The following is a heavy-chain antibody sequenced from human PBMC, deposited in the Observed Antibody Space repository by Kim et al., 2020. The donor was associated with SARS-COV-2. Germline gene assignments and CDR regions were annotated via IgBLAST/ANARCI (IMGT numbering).Heavy chain of an antibody. D-gene: IGHD4-17*01. CDR1: GGSISSYY. Sequence: SETLSLTCTVSGGSISSYYWSWIRQPPGKGLEWIGYIYYSGSTNYNPSLKSRVTISVDTSKNQFSLKLSSVTAADTAVYYCARGSAVTTGGYYYYGMDVWGQGTTVTVSS. CDR3: ARGSAVTTGGYYYYGMDV. CDR2: IYYSGST. V-gene: IGHV4-59*08. J-gene: IGHJ6*02.